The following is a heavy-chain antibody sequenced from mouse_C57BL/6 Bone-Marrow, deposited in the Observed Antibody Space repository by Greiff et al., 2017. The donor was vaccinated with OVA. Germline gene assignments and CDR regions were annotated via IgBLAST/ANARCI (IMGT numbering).Heavy chain of an antibody. D-gene: IGHD2-4*01. Sequence: LVESGTELVKPGASVKLSCKASGYTFTSYWMHWVKQRPGQGLEWIGNINHSNGGTNYNEKFKSKATLTVDKSSSTAYMQLSSLTSEDSAVYYCARYHYDYDVRAMDYWGQGTSVTVSS. J-gene: IGHJ4*01. CDR2: INHSNGGT. V-gene: IGHV1-53*01. CDR1: GYTFTSYW. CDR3: ARYHYDYDVRAMDY.